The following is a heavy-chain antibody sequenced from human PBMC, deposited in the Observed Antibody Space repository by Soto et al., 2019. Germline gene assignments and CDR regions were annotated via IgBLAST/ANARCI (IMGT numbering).Heavy chain of an antibody. J-gene: IGHJ6*03. CDR3: ARSPFIDYFSMDV. CDR2: INPNSGNT. Sequence: QVQLVQSGAEVKKPGASVMLSCKASGYSFTSYDINWVRQAAGQGLEWVGWINPNSGNTDYAQKLQGRVTMTRDTSIRTAYMELSSLRSEDTAVYYCARSPFIDYFSMDVWGKGTTVTVSS. V-gene: IGHV1-8*01. D-gene: IGHD2-15*01. CDR1: GYSFTSYD.